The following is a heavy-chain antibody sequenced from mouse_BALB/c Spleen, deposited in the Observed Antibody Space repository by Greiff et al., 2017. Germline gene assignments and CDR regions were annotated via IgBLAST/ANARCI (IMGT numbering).Heavy chain of an antibody. CDR2: ISSGSSTI. CDR3: ARSYYDYDNFDY. CDR1: GFTFSSFG. V-gene: IGHV5-17*02. J-gene: IGHJ2*01. D-gene: IGHD2-4*01. Sequence: DVQLVESGGGLVQPGGSRKLSCAASGFTFSSFGMHWVRQAPEKGLEWVAYISSGSSTIYYADTVKGRFTISRDNPKNTLFLQMTSLRSEDTAMYYCARSYYDYDNFDYWGQGTTLTVSS.